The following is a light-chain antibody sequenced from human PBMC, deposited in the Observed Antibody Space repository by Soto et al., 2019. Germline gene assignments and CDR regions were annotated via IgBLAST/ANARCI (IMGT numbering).Light chain of an antibody. CDR2: GGS. V-gene: IGKV3-20*01. CDR1: QSVSSSY. CDR3: QQYAISPVYT. J-gene: IGKJ2*01. Sequence: VVLTQSPGTLSLSPGEGVTLSCRASQSVSSSYLAWYQQKPGQAPRLLIYGGSSRATGIPDRFSGGGSGTDFTLTISRLEPEDVAVYFCHCQQYAISPVYTFGQGTKLEIK.